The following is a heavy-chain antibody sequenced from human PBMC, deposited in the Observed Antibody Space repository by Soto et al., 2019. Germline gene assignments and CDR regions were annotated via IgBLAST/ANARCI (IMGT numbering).Heavy chain of an antibody. V-gene: IGHV4-30-4*01. CDR1: GGSISSGDYY. J-gene: IGHJ6*02. D-gene: IGHD6-13*01. Sequence: QVQLQESGPGLVKPSQTLSLTCTVSGGSISSGDYYWSWIRQPPGKGLEWIGYIYYSGSTYYNPSIKNRVTISVDTSKNHFSLKLSSVTAADTAVYYCARGTAAAGNDYGMDDWGQGTTVTVSS. CDR3: ARGTAAAGNDYGMDD. CDR2: IYYSGST.